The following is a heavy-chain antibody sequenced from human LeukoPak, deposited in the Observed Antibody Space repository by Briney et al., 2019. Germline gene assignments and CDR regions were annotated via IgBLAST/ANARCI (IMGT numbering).Heavy chain of an antibody. D-gene: IGHD2-15*01. J-gene: IGHJ4*02. CDR2: IYTSGST. CDR3: AREDRYCSGGSCYS. Sequence: PSETLSLTCTVSGYSISSGYYWSWIRQPAGKGLEWIGRIYTSGSTNYNPSLKSRVTISIDTSKNQFSLELRSVTAADTAVYYCAREDRYCSGGSCYSWGRGTLVTVSS. V-gene: IGHV4-61*02. CDR1: GYSISSGYY.